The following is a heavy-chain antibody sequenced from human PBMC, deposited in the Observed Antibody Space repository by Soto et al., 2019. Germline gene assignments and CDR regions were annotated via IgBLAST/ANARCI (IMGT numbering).Heavy chain of an antibody. CDR3: ARQIRALYYGMDV. CDR1: GYSFTSYW. J-gene: IGHJ6*02. V-gene: IGHV5-51*01. D-gene: IGHD1-26*01. CDR2: IYPGDSDT. Sequence: GESLKISCKGSGYSFTSYWIGWVRQMPGKGLEWMVIIYPGDSDTRYSPSFQGQVTISADKSISTAYLQWSSLKASDTAMYYCARQIRALYYGMDVWGQGTTVTVSS.